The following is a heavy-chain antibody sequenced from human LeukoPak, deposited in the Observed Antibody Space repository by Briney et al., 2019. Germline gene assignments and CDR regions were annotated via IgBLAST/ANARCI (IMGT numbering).Heavy chain of an antibody. CDR3: ARDSRAMIVVVIGGELGS. J-gene: IGHJ4*02. D-gene: IGHD3-22*01. Sequence: SETLSLTCTVSGGSISSSSYYWGWIRQPPGEGLGWIGYVYYSGSTNYNPSLKSRVTISVDTSKNQFSLKLSSVTAADTAVYYCARDSRAMIVVVIGGELGSWGQGTLVTVSS. CDR1: GGSISSSSYY. CDR2: VYYSGST. V-gene: IGHV4-61*05.